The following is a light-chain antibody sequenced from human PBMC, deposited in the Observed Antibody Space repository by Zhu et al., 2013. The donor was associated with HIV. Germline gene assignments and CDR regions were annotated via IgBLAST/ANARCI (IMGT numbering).Light chain of an antibody. J-gene: IGLJ3*02. CDR1: SSDIGGFNY. Sequence: QSALTQPASVSGSPGQSITISCTGTSSDIGGFNYVSWYQHHPGKAPKLMFYEVSNRPSGVSNRFSVSKSGNTASLTISGLQAEDEADYYCMSYTSTSTLVFGGGTKLTVL. CDR3: MSYTSTSTLV. CDR2: EVS. V-gene: IGLV2-14*01.